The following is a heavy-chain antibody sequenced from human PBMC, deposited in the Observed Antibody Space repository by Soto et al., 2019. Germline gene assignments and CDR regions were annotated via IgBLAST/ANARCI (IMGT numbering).Heavy chain of an antibody. CDR1: GFIFSSFD. J-gene: IGHJ6*02. D-gene: IGHD3-22*01. Sequence: GGSLRLSCAASGFIFSSFDMICVRQAPGRGLEWVSAISGSGGSTYYADSVKGRFTISRDNSKNTLYLQMNSLRAEDTAVYYCAKARGSSGYYYEAPRYYYYYYGMDVWGQGTTVTVSS. CDR2: ISGSGGST. V-gene: IGHV3-23*01. CDR3: AKARGSSGYYYEAPRYYYYYYGMDV.